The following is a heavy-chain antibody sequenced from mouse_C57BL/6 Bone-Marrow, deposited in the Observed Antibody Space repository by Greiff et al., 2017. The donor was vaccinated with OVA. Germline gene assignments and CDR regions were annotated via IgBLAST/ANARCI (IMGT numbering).Heavy chain of an antibody. CDR3: AVDGYYDYFDY. V-gene: IGHV1-55*01. CDR1: GYTFTSYW. CDR2: IYPGSGST. D-gene: IGHD2-3*01. J-gene: IGHJ2*01. Sequence: QVQLQQPGAELVKPGASVKMSCKASGYTFTSYWITWVKQRPGQGLEWIGDIYPGSGSTNYNEKFTSKATLTADTSSSTAYMQLSSLTSEESAVYYCAVDGYYDYFDYWGQGTTVTVSS.